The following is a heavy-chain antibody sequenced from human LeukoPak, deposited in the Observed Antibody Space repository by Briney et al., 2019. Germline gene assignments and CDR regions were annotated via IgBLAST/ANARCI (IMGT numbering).Heavy chain of an antibody. V-gene: IGHV3-33*01. CDR1: GFTFSSYG. CDR3: ARDMYYDYVWGSYRTGDYFDY. Sequence: GRSLRLSCAASGFTFSSYGMHWVRQAPGKGLEWVAVIWYDGSNKYYADSVKGRFTISRDNSKNTLYLQMNSLRAEDTAVYYCARDMYYDYVWGSYRTGDYFDYWGQGTLVTVSS. D-gene: IGHD3-16*02. J-gene: IGHJ4*02. CDR2: IWYDGSNK.